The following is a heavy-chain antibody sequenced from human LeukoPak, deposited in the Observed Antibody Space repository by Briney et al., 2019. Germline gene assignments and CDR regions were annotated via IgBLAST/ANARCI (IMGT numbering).Heavy chain of an antibody. CDR1: GFTFSSYW. D-gene: IGHD4-17*01. Sequence: GGSLRLSCAASGFTFSSYWMSWVRQAPGKGLEWVANIKQDGSEKYYVDSVKGRFTISRDNAKNSLYLQMNSLRAEDAAVYYCARDHDDYGDYFDDWGQGTLVTVSS. V-gene: IGHV3-7*05. J-gene: IGHJ4*02. CDR2: IKQDGSEK. CDR3: ARDHDDYGDYFDD.